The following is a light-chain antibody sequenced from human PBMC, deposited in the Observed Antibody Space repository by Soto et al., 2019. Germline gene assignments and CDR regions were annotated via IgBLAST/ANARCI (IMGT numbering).Light chain of an antibody. J-gene: IGLJ1*01. V-gene: IGLV1-44*01. CDR2: SNN. Sequence: QSALTQPPSASGTPGHRVTISCSGSSSNIGSNTVNWYQQLPGTAPKLLIYSNNQRPSGVPDRFSGSKSGTSASLAIGGLQSEDEADYYCAAWDDSLNGRVFGTGTKVTVL. CDR1: SSNIGSNT. CDR3: AAWDDSLNGRV.